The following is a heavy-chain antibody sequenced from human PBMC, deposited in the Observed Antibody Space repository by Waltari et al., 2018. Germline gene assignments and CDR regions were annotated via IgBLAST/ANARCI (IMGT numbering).Heavy chain of an antibody. Sequence: QVQLQESGPGLVKPSETLSLTCTVSGGSISSYYWSWIRQPPGKGLEWIGYIYYSGSTNDNPSLKSRVTISVDTSKNQFSLKLSSVTAADTAVYYCAREDLTGARNFDYWGQGTLVTVSS. CDR2: IYYSGST. CDR3: AREDLTGARNFDY. V-gene: IGHV4-59*01. CDR1: GGSISSYY. J-gene: IGHJ4*02. D-gene: IGHD7-27*01.